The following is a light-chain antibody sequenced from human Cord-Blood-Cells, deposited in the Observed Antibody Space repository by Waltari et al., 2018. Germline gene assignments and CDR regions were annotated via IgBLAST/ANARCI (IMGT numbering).Light chain of an antibody. CDR1: QRVSSH. V-gene: IGKV3-15*01. CDR2: GAS. CDR3: QQYNNWPPVT. J-gene: IGKJ2*01. Sequence: EIVITQPPVTLSVAPGQTATLARRASQRVSSHLAWYQQKPGQAPRLLIYGASTRATGIPARFSGSGSGTEFTLTISSLQSEDFAVYYCQQYNNWPPVTFGQGTKVEIK.